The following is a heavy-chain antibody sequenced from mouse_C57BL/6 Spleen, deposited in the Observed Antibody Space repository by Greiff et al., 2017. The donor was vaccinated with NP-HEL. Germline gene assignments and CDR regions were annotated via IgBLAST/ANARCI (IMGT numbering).Heavy chain of an antibody. J-gene: IGHJ1*03. CDR3: ARQLGHLWYFDV. CDR2: ISYDGSN. D-gene: IGHD4-1*02. V-gene: IGHV3-6*01. Sequence: VQLKESGPGLVKPSQSLSLTCSVTGYSITRGYYWNWIRQFPGNKLEWMGYISYDGSNNYNPSLKNRISITRDTSKNQFFLKLNSVTTEDTATYYCARQLGHLWYFDVWGTGTTVTVSS. CDR1: GYSITRGYY.